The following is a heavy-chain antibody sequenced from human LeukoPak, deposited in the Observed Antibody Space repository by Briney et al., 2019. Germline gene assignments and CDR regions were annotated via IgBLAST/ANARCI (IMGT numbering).Heavy chain of an antibody. D-gene: IGHD6-19*01. CDR2: INHSGST. V-gene: IGHV4-34*01. CDR3: ARGKLIAVAGTDY. CDR1: GGSFSDYY. J-gene: IGHJ4*02. Sequence: SETLSLTCAVYGGSFSDYYWGWIRQPPGKGLEWIGEINHSGSTNYNPSLKSRVTISVDTSKNQFSLKLSSLTAADTAVYYCARGKLIAVAGTDYWGQGTLVTVSS.